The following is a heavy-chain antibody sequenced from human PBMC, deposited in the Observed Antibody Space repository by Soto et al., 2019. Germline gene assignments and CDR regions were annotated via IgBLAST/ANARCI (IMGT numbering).Heavy chain of an antibody. J-gene: IGHJ4*02. Sequence: QGQLVQSGAEVKKPGSSVKVSCKASGGTFSSYTISWVRQAPGQGPEWMGRIIPILGIANYAQKFQGRVTITADKSTSTAYMELSSLRSEDTAVYYCAGRYDSSGSLDYWGQGTLVTVSS. CDR2: IIPILGIA. D-gene: IGHD3-22*01. CDR1: GGTFSSYT. V-gene: IGHV1-69*02. CDR3: AGRYDSSGSLDY.